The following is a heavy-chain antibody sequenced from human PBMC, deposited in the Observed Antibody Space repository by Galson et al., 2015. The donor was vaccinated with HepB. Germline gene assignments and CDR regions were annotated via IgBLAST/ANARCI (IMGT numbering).Heavy chain of an antibody. CDR2: ISYDGSNK. V-gene: IGHV3-30*18. Sequence: LRLSCAASGFTFSSYGMHWVRQAPGKGLEWVAVISYDGSNKYYADSVKGRFTISRDNSKNTLYLQMNSLRAEDTAVYYCAKEVYYYYYMDFWGKGTTVTVSS. CDR1: GFTFSSYG. CDR3: AKEVYYYYYMDF. J-gene: IGHJ6*03.